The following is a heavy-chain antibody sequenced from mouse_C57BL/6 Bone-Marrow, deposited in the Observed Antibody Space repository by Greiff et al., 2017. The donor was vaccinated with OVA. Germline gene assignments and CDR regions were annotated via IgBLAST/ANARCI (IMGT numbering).Heavy chain of an antibody. CDR3: ARRDPYAMDY. D-gene: IGHD3-3*01. CDR2: INPSTGGT. V-gene: IGHV1-42*01. J-gene: IGHJ4*01. CDR1: GYSFTGYY. Sequence: DVKLQESGPELVKPGASVKISCKASGYSFTGYYMNWVKQSPEKSLEWIGEINPSTGGTTYNQKFKAKATLTVDKSSSTAYMQLKSLTSEDSAVYYCARRDPYAMDYWGQGTSVTVSS.